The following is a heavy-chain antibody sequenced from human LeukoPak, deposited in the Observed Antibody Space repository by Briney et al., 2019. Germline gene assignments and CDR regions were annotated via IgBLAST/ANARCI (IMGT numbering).Heavy chain of an antibody. D-gene: IGHD2-2*01. Sequence: PGGSLRLSCAAPGFSFRDHGMHWVRQAPGKGLEWVAGLWYDGSNEDYAESVKGRFTIFRDNSKNTLYLRMNSLRVEDTGIYYCARDGQNASPYAVDVWGQGTAVTVSS. J-gene: IGHJ6*02. CDR1: GFSFRDHG. V-gene: IGHV3-33*01. CDR2: LWYDGSNE. CDR3: ARDGQNASPYAVDV.